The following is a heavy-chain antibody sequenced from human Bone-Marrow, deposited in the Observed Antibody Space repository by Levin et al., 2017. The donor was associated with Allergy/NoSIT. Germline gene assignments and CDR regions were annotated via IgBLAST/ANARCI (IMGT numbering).Heavy chain of an antibody. D-gene: IGHD3-22*01. J-gene: IGHJ4*02. V-gene: IGHV3-74*01. CDR2: INSEGSSI. Sequence: PGGSLRLSCAASGFTFSRYWMHWVRQVPGKGLVWVSRINSEGSSITYADSVKGRLTISRDNAKNTLYLQLDSLRAEDTAVYYCAGDPDSSGYSTFDYWGQGILVTVSS. CDR1: GFTFSRYW. CDR3: AGDPDSSGYSTFDY.